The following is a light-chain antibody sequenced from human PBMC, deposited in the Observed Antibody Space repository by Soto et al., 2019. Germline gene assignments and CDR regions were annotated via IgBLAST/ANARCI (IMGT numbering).Light chain of an antibody. J-gene: IGKJ3*01. V-gene: IGKV1-39*01. CDR3: QQSYSTPFS. CDR1: QTISSY. Sequence: DIQMTQSPSSLSASVGDRVTITCRASQTISSYLNWYQQKPGKAPKLLIYAASSLQSGVPSGFSGSGSGTDFPLTISSLQSEDFATYYCQQSYSTPFSYGSGTTFDIK. CDR2: AAS.